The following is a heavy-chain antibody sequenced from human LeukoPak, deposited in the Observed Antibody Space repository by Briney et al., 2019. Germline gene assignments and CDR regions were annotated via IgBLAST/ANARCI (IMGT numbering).Heavy chain of an antibody. D-gene: IGHD1-26*01. CDR3: ARDWVSRREVGAEDY. V-gene: IGHV1-18*01. Sequence: GASVKVSCKASGYTFTSYGISWVRQAPGQGLEWMGWISAYNGNTNYAQKLQGRVTMTTDTSTSTAYMELRSLRSDDTAVYCCARDWVSRREVGAEDYWGQGTLVTVSS. J-gene: IGHJ4*02. CDR2: ISAYNGNT. CDR1: GYTFTSYG.